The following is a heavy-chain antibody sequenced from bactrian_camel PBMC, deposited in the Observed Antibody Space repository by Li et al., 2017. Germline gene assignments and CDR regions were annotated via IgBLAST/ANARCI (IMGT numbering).Heavy chain of an antibody. Sequence: HVQLVESGGGSVQAGGSPRLSCAATGYTGNSNCMGWFRQAPGKEREGVASIYIRAASYADSVKGRFTISRDNAKDTLYLQMNSLKIEDTAVYYCALGSSRQATMTARGKGTQVTV. CDR2: IYIRAA. V-gene: IGHV3S1*01. CDR1: GYTGNSNC. D-gene: IGHD3*01. J-gene: IGHJ4*01.